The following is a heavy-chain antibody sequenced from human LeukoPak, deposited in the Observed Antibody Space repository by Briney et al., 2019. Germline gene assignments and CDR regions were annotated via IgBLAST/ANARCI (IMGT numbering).Heavy chain of an antibody. J-gene: IGHJ4*02. D-gene: IGHD1-26*01. CDR1: GFTVSTRN. Sequence: GGSLRLSCAASGFTVSTRNMNWVRQAPGKGLEWVSSITSGGSYIFYADSVKGRFTISRDNTKNSLYLQMNSLRAEDTAVYYCATYSGTYRDYWGQGTLVTVSS. CDR3: ATYSGTYRDY. CDR2: ITSGGSYI. V-gene: IGHV3-21*01.